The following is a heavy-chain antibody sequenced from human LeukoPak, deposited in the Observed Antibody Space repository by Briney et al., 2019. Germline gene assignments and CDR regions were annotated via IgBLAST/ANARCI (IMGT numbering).Heavy chain of an antibody. J-gene: IGHJ4*02. D-gene: IGHD3-22*01. CDR3: AKYYYDSSGYYYYFDY. Sequence: PSETLSLTCTVSGGSISNSSYYWGWIRQPPGKGLEWIGSIYYSGSTYYNPSLKSRVTISVDTSKNQFSLKLSSVTAADTAVYYCAKYYYDSSGYYYYFDYWGQGTLVTVSS. CDR2: IYYSGST. CDR1: GGSISNSSYY. V-gene: IGHV4-39*01.